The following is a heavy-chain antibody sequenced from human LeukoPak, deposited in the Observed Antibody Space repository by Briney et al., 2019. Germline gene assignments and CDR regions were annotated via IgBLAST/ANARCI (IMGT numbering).Heavy chain of an antibody. J-gene: IGHJ6*03. CDR2: IYHSGST. CDR1: GYSISSGYY. CDR3: AREGGGWSGGTYYYYYMDV. Sequence: SETLSLTCTVSGYSISSGYYWGWIRQPPGKGLEWIGSIYHSGSTYYNPSLKSRVTISVDTSKNQFSLKLSSVTAADTAVYYCAREGGGWSGGTYYYYYMDVWGKGTTVTVSS. V-gene: IGHV4-38-2*02. D-gene: IGHD6-19*01.